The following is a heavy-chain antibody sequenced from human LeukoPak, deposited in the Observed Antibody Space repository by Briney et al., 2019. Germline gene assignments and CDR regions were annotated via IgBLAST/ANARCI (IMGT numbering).Heavy chain of an antibody. V-gene: IGHV3-23*01. J-gene: IGHJ4*02. D-gene: IGHD3/OR15-3a*01. CDR2: ISGSGADT. Sequence: GGSLRLSCATSGFTFSGFEMTWVRQAPGKGLQWVTSISGSGADTDYADFVKGRFTISRDNSKNTLYLQMNFLRLDDTAIYYCAKGPGTGTTSYFDYWGQGTLVTVSS. CDR1: GFTFSGFE. CDR3: AKGPGTGTTSYFDY.